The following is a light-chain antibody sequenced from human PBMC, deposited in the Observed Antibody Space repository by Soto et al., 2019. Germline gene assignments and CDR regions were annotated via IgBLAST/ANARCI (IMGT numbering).Light chain of an antibody. CDR1: SSDVGTYDY. J-gene: IGLJ1*01. CDR3: SSYAGRSMYV. CDR2: GVT. V-gene: IGLV2-8*01. Sequence: QSVLTQPPSASGSPGQSVTFSCTGTSSDVGTYDYVSWYQQYPGKAPKLLIYGVTRRPSGVPDRFSGSKSGNTAALTVSGLQAEDEAYYYCSSYAGRSMYVFGTGTKVP.